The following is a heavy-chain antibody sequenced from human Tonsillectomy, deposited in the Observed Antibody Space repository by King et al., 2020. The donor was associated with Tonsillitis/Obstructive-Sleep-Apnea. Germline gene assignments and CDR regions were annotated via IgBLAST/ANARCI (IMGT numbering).Heavy chain of an antibody. CDR1: GFTFSDYY. J-gene: IGHJ6*02. CDR2: ISSASSYT. Sequence: VQLVESGGGLVKPGGSLRLSCAASGFTFSDYYMSWIRQAPGKGLEWVSYISSASSYTNYADSVKGRFTISRDNAKNSLYLQMNSLRAEDTAVYYCARSGCSRTNCYWYYYGMDVWGQGTTVTVSS. D-gene: IGHD2-2*01. CDR3: ARSGCSRTNCYWYYYGMDV. V-gene: IGHV3-11*05.